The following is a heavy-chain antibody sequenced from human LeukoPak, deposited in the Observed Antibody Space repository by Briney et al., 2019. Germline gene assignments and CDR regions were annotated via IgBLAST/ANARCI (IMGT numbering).Heavy chain of an antibody. CDR3: ARTASGSFSI. CDR1: GLTFSNYA. J-gene: IGHJ4*02. D-gene: IGHD1-26*01. Sequence: PGGSLRLSCAASGLTFSNYAMSWVRQAPGKGLEWVSGISGSGGNTYYADSVKGRFTISRDNAKNSVYLQMNSLRAEDTAVYFCARTASGSFSIWGQGTLVTVSS. CDR2: ISGSGGNT. V-gene: IGHV3-23*01.